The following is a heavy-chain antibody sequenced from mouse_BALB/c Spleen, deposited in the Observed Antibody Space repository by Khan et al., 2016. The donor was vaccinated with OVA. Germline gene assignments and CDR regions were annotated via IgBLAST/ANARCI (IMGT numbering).Heavy chain of an antibody. V-gene: IGHV3-2*02. J-gene: IGHJ3*01. D-gene: IGHD2-4*01. CDR3: ARKDYYDYDPFPY. CDR1: GYSITSEYT. CDR2: ISYSGNT. Sequence: DVKLQESGPGLVKPSQSLSLTCTVTGYSITSEYTWNWIRQFPGNKLEWMGFISYSGNTRYNPSLKSRISITRETSKNQFFLQLNSVTSEDTATDYCARKDYYDYDPFPYWGQGTLVTVSA.